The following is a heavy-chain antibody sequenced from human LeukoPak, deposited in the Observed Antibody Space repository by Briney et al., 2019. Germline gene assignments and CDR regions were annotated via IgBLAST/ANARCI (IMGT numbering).Heavy chain of an antibody. CDR1: GYTFTSYD. D-gene: IGHD6-19*01. CDR3: ASSSGWYEYNWFDP. J-gene: IGHJ5*02. Sequence: ASVKVSCKASGYTFTSYDINWVRQATGQGLEWMGWMNPNSGNTGYAQKFQGRVTMTRNTSISTAYMELSGLRSEDTAVYYCASSSGWYEYNWFDPWGQGTLVTVSS. CDR2: MNPNSGNT. V-gene: IGHV1-8*01.